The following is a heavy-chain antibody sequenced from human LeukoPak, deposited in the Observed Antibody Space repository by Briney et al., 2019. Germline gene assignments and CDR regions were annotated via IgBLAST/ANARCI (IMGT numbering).Heavy chain of an antibody. D-gene: IGHD3-10*01. CDR1: GYSISSGYY. CDR3: ARRVPYLDY. J-gene: IGHJ4*02. CDR2: IYYSGST. Sequence: PSETLSLTCAVSGYSISSGYYWGWIRQPPGKGLEWVGSIYYSGSTYYNPSLESRVTISVDTSKNQFSLKLRSVTAADTAIYYCARRVPYLDYWGQGTLVTVSS. V-gene: IGHV4-38-2*01.